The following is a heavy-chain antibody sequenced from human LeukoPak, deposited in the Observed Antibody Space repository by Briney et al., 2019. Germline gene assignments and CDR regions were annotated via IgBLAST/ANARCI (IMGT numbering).Heavy chain of an antibody. J-gene: IGHJ3*02. D-gene: IGHD4-17*01. CDR2: MRSNTNYYAT. Sequence: GGSLRLSCAASGFIFSDYAMHWVRQASGKGLEWVGRMRSNTNYYATTYAASVKGRFTISRDDSKNMAYLQMNRLKTEDTAVYYCASYDYGDSHVFDIWGQGTMVTVSS. CDR1: GFIFSDYA. CDR3: ASYDYGDSHVFDI. V-gene: IGHV3-73*01.